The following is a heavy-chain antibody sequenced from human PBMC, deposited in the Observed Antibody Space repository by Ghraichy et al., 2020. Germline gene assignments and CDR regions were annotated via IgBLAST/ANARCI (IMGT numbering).Heavy chain of an antibody. Sequence: GGSLRLSCAGSGFTFSGYNMHWVRQAPGKGLEWVAVISDDGSNEYYVESVKGRFTISRDNSKNTVYLQMNSLRPEDTAVYYCARATREWLGRYYGVDVWGQGTTVIVS. D-gene: IGHD3-10*01. CDR1: GFTFSGYN. J-gene: IGHJ6*02. V-gene: IGHV3-30*03. CDR3: ARATREWLGRYYGVDV. CDR2: ISDDGSNE.